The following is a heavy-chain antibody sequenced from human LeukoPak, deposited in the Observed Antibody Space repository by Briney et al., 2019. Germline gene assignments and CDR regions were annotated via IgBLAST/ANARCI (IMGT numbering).Heavy chain of an antibody. D-gene: IGHD3-10*01. V-gene: IGHV1-18*01. J-gene: IGHJ4*02. Sequence: ASVKVSCKASGYTFTSYGINWVRQAPGQGLEWMGWISAYNGNTNYAQKLQGRVTMTTDTSTSTAYMELRSLRSDDTAVYYCARHKTTYYYGSGSYDSKAGVDYWGQGTLVTVSS. CDR1: GYTFTSYG. CDR2: ISAYNGNT. CDR3: ARHKTTYYYGSGSYDSKAGVDY.